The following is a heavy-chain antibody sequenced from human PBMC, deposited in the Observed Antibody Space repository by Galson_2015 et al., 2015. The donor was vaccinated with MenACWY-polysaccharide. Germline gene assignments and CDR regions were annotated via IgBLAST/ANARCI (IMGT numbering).Heavy chain of an antibody. Sequence: SLRLSCAASGFTFSSYAMSWVRQAPGKGLEWVSAISGSGGSTYYADSVKGRFTISRDNSKNTLYLQMNSLRAEDTAVYYCAKDTPYCSSTSCYPPTSAGIDVWGQGTTVTVSS. CDR3: AKDTPYCSSTSCYPPTSAGIDV. J-gene: IGHJ6*02. CDR2: ISGSGGST. D-gene: IGHD2-2*01. V-gene: IGHV3-23*01. CDR1: GFTFSSYA.